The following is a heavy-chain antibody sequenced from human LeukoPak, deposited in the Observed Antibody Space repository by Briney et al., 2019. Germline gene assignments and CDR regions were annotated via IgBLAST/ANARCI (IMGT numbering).Heavy chain of an antibody. V-gene: IGHV3-21*01. CDR1: GFTFSSYT. D-gene: IGHD6-19*01. CDR2: ISSSSSYI. CDR3: AREPERSTGLYSDAFDM. J-gene: IGHJ3*02. Sequence: KAGGSLRLSCAASGFTFSSYTMNWVRQAPGKGLEWVSSISSSSSYIYYADSVKGRFTISRDNAKNSLFLQMNSLRVDDTAVYYCAREPERSTGLYSDAFDMWGQGTMVTVSS.